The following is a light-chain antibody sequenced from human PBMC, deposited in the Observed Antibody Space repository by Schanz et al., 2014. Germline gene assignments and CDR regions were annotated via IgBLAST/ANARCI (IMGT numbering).Light chain of an antibody. CDR2: DVS. J-gene: IGLJ2*01. Sequence: QSALTQPASVSGSPGQSITISCTGTSSDVGNYNLVSWYQQHPGKAPKLMIYDVSNRPSGVSNRFSGSKSGNTASLTISGXXXXDEADYYCSAYASSSTLVLFGGGTKLTVL. CDR3: SAYASSSTLVL. V-gene: IGLV2-14*02. CDR1: SSDVGNYNL.